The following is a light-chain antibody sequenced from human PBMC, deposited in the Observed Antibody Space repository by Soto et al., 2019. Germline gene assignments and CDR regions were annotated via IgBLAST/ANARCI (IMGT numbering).Light chain of an antibody. CDR3: QQYGSSPLWT. CDR2: GAS. V-gene: IGKV3-20*01. CDR1: QSVSSSY. J-gene: IGKJ1*01. Sequence: EIVFTQSPGTLSLSPGERATLSCRASQSVSSSYLAWYQQKPGQAPRLLIYGASSRATGIPDRFSGSGSGTDFTLTISRLXPEDFAVYYCQQYGSSPLWTFGQGTKVDIK.